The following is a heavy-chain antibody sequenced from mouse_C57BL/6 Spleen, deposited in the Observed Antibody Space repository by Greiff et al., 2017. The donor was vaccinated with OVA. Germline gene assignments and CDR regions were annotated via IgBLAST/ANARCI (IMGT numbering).Heavy chain of an antibody. V-gene: IGHV1-81*01. Sequence: QVQLQQSGAELARPGASVKLSCKASGYTFTSYGISWVKQRTGQGLGWIGEIYPRSGNTYYNEKFKGKATLTADKSSSTAYMELRSLTSEDSAVYFCARSHYYGSRYFDVWGTGTTVTVSS. CDR2: IYPRSGNT. CDR3: ARSHYYGSRYFDV. J-gene: IGHJ1*03. D-gene: IGHD1-1*01. CDR1: GYTFTSYG.